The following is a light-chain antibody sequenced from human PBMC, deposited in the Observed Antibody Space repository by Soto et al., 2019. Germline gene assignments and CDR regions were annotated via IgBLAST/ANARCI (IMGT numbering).Light chain of an antibody. J-gene: IGKJ2*01. CDR2: ASS. Sequence: DIQLTQSPSFLSASVGDRVTITCRASQAMSSSLAWYQQKPAQAPKLLIYASSTLQSGVPSRFRGSGSGTEFTLTISSLQPEDFATYYCQQLNPFSRTFGPGTKLEI. CDR3: QQLNPFSRT. CDR1: QAMSSS. V-gene: IGKV1-9*01.